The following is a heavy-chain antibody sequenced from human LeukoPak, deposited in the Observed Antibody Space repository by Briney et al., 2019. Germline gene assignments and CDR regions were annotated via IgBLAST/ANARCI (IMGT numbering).Heavy chain of an antibody. CDR2: IKSKTDGGTT. Sequence: GESLRLSCAASGFTFSNAWMSWVRQAPGKGLEWVGRIKSKTDGGTTDYAAPVKGRFTISRDDSKNTLYLQMNSLKTEDTAVYYCTTDIVVVTATDQYYFDYWGQGTLVTVSS. CDR3: TTDIVVVTATDQYYFDY. J-gene: IGHJ4*02. V-gene: IGHV3-15*01. CDR1: GFTFSNAW. D-gene: IGHD2-21*02.